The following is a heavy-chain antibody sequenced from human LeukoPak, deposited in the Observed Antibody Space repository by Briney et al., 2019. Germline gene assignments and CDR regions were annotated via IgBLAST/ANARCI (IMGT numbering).Heavy chain of an antibody. J-gene: IGHJ4*02. D-gene: IGHD6-19*01. CDR1: GGPFSSHA. CDR2: IIPISNTA. V-gene: IGHV1-69*01. CDR3: ARWAGYSSDWYWGPFDY. Sequence: GASVKVSCKASGGPFSSHAISSVRLAPGQRLECMGAIIPISNTANYAQKFQGRVTITADESTSTAYMELSSLRSEDTAVYYCARWAGYSSDWYWGPFDYWGQGTLVSVSS.